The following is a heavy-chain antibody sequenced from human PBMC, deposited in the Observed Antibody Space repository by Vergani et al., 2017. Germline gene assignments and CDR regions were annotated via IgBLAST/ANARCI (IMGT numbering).Heavy chain of an antibody. CDR1: GFTSAGYA. D-gene: IGHD6-6*01. CDR2: ISWYSNSI. CDR3: AKDLGTSYGGGWFDP. V-gene: IGHV3-9*02. J-gene: IGHJ5*02. Sequence: EVQLEESGGGLVLPGRSLRLSCVASGFTSAGYAMHWVRQAPGKGLEWVSGISWYSNSIGYADSVKGRFTISRDNAKNSMYLRMNSLRAEDTALYYCAKDLGTSYGGGWFDPWGQGTVVTVSS.